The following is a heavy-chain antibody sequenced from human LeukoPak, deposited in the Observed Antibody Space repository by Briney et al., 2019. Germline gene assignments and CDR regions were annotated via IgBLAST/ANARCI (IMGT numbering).Heavy chain of an antibody. CDR1: EFTFSAFG. CDR3: AKDLSASVDWSMDY. V-gene: IGHV3-33*06. D-gene: IGHD3/OR15-3a*01. J-gene: IGHJ4*02. CDR2: IWYNGSRK. Sequence: GGSLRLSCTASEFTFSAFGMHWVRQAPGKGLEWVAVIWYNGSRKYNADSVKGRFTISRDNSQNTLYLHMNNLRAEDTAVYYCAKDLSASVDWSMDYWGQGTLVTVSS.